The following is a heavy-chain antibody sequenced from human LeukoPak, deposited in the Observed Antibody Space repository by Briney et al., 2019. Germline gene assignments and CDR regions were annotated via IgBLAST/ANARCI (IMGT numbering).Heavy chain of an antibody. CDR3: ARSDRVESWGYYFDY. CDR2: IYYSGST. Sequence: SETLSLTCTVSGGSISSYYWSWIRQPPGKGLEWIGYIYYSGSTNYNPSLKSRVTISIDTSKNQFSLKLNSVTAADTAVYYCARSDRVESWGYYFDYWGQGTLVTVSS. D-gene: IGHD3-16*01. J-gene: IGHJ4*02. CDR1: GGSISSYY. V-gene: IGHV4-59*08.